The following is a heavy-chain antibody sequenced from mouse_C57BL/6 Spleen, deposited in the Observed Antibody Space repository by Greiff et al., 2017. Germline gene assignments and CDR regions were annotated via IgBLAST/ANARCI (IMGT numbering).Heavy chain of an antibody. CDR3: TRDYYSNYVGSFDY. CDR1: GFTFSSYA. D-gene: IGHD2-5*01. V-gene: IGHV5-9-1*02. CDR2: ISSGGDYI. J-gene: IGHJ2*01. Sequence: EVNVVESGEGLVKPGGSLKLSCAASGFTFSSYAMSWVRQTPEKRLEWVAYISSGGDYIYYAATVKGRFTISRDNARNTLYLQMSSLKSEDTAMYYCTRDYYSNYVGSFDYWGQGTTLTVSS.